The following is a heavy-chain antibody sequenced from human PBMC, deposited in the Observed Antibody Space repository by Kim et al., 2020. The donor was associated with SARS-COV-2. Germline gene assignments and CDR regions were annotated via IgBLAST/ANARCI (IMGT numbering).Heavy chain of an antibody. CDR3: ARPYPTRPWYFDI. D-gene: IGHD1-26*01. V-gene: IGHV4-59*08. J-gene: IGHJ2*01. Sequence: SETLSLTCTVSGASITSYHWSWIRQSPGKRLEWIGYIFYSDTPSYNPSLKSRVTISVDTSKNQFSLKLSSVTAADTAVYYCARPYPTRPWYFDIWGRGT. CDR2: IFYSDTP. CDR1: GASITSYH.